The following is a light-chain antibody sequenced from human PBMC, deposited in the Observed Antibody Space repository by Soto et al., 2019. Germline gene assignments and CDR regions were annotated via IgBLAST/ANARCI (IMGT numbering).Light chain of an antibody. V-gene: IGLV1-51*01. CDR3: ATWDGSLPAEV. CDR1: SSNIGNNY. CDR2: DNN. Sequence: QSVLTQPPSVSAAPGQKVTISCSGSSSNIGNNYVSWYQQLPGTAPKLLIYDNNKRPSEIPDRFSGSKSGTSGTLDITGLQTGDEADYYCATWDGSLPAEVFGGGTKVTVL. J-gene: IGLJ2*01.